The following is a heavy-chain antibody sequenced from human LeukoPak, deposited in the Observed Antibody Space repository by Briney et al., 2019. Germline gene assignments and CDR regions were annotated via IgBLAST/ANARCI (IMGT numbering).Heavy chain of an antibody. V-gene: IGHV3-23*01. CDR3: AKDHGYSSFFDY. Sequence: QPGGSLRLSCAASGFPFSSYAMSWVRRAPGKGLEWVPAISGSGGSTYYADSVKGRFTISRDNSKNTLYLQMNSLRAEDTAVYYCAKDHGYSSFFDYWGQGTLVTVSS. CDR1: GFPFSSYA. D-gene: IGHD5-18*01. CDR2: ISGSGGST. J-gene: IGHJ4*02.